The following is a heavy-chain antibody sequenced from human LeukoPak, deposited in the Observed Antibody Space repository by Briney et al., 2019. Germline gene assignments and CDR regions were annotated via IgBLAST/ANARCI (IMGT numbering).Heavy chain of an antibody. CDR1: GYTFTSYD. CDR3: ARVVGEWELLSWYFDL. Sequence: GASVKVSCKASGYTFTSYDISWVRQAPGQGLEWMGWISVNNGNTDYAQKFQGRVTMTTDTSTSTAYMQLRSLRSDDTAVYYCARVVGEWELLSWYFDLWGRGTLVTVSS. CDR2: ISVNNGNT. V-gene: IGHV1-18*01. J-gene: IGHJ2*01. D-gene: IGHD1-26*01.